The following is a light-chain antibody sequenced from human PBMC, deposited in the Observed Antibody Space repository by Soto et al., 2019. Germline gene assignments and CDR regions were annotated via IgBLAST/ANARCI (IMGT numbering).Light chain of an antibody. Sequence: DIQMTQAPSTLSASVGDRVTITGRASQSITNWLAWYQQKPGKAPKLLVYDASSLESGVPSMVSGSGSGTEFTRTISCLQPDDFATYYCQQDNSYSPLTFGPGTPVHIK. CDR1: QSITNW. CDR3: QQDNSYSPLT. J-gene: IGKJ3*01. V-gene: IGKV1-5*01. CDR2: DAS.